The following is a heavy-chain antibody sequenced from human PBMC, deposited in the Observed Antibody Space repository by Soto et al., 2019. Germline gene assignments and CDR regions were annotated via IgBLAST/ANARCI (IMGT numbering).Heavy chain of an antibody. CDR3: ARVPYCSSSSCYSYFDS. D-gene: IGHD2-2*01. Sequence: EVQLVESGGGLVQPGGSLRLSCAASGFTLSNYWMHWARQAPGKGLVWVSRISSDGSSTNYADSVKGRFTISRDNAKKPLHLQMNSLRAEDTAVYYCARVPYCSSSSCYSYFDSWGQGTLVTVSS. CDR1: GFTLSNYW. J-gene: IGHJ4*02. V-gene: IGHV3-74*01. CDR2: ISSDGSST.